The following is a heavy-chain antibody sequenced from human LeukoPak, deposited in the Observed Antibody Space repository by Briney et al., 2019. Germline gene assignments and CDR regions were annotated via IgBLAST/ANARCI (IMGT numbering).Heavy chain of an antibody. CDR3: AGSGYSYGPDY. CDR2: ISYDGSNK. V-gene: IGHV3-30-3*01. Sequence: GGSLRLSCAASGFTFSSYAMHWVRQAPGKGLEWVAVISYDGSNKYYADSVKGRFTISRDNSKNTLYLQMNSLRAEDTAVYYCAGSGYSYGPDYWGQGNLVTVSS. D-gene: IGHD5-18*01. CDR1: GFTFSSYA. J-gene: IGHJ4*02.